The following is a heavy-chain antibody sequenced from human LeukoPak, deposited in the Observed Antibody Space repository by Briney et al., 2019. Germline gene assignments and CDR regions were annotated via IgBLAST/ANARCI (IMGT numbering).Heavy chain of an antibody. CDR1: GFILGDHA. Sequence: GGSLRLSCTASGFILGDHAMPWVRQAPGRGLECVRSIRSEGYGGTTEYALTGKGRFPISRDNSKSTAHLQMDSLETEGTAVYYCARSPIELWRHNGMDVWGHGTTVVVSS. V-gene: IGHV3-49*04. D-gene: IGHD3-16*01. CDR3: ARSPIELWRHNGMDV. J-gene: IGHJ6*02. CDR2: IRSEGYGGTT.